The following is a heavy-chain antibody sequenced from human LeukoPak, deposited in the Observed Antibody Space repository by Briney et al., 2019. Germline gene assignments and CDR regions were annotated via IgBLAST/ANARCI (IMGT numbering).Heavy chain of an antibody. V-gene: IGHV3-21*01. J-gene: IGHJ6*02. CDR2: ISSSSSYI. D-gene: IGHD2-2*01. CDR3: ARGGSYCSSTSCYAYYYGMDV. CDR1: GFTFSSYS. Sequence: GGSLRLSCAASGFTFSSYSMNWVRQAPGKGLEWVSSISSSSSYIYYADSVKGRFTISRDNAKNSLYLQMNSLRAEDTAVYYCARGGSYCSSTSCYAYYYGMDVWGQGTTVTVSS.